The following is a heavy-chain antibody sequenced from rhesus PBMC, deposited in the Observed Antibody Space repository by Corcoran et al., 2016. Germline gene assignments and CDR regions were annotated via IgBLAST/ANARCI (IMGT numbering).Heavy chain of an antibody. J-gene: IGHJ4*01. CDR2: ISYSGST. CDR3: ARDGAWTPRDY. D-gene: IGHD1-44*02. V-gene: IGHV4-122*02. Sequence: QVQLQESGPGLVKPSETLSLTCAVSGYSISSGYGWSWIRQPPGKGLEGIGYISYSGSTSYNPSLKSRVTISRDTSKNQFSLKLSSVTAADTAVYYCARDGAWTPRDYWGQGVLVTVSS. CDR1: GYSISSGYG.